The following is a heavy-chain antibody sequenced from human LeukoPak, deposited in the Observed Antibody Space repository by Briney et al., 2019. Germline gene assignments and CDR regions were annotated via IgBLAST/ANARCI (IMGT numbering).Heavy chain of an antibody. D-gene: IGHD6-6*01. V-gene: IGHV4-34*01. Sequence: SETLSLTCAVYGGSFSGYYWSWIRQPPGKGLEWIGEINHSGSTNYNPSLKSRVTISVDTSKNQFSLKLSSVTAADTAVYYCARAPHQSIAARQARRGYYYYMDVWGKGTTVTVSS. CDR2: INHSGST. CDR1: GGSFSGYY. CDR3: ARAPHQSIAARQARRGYYYYMDV. J-gene: IGHJ6*03.